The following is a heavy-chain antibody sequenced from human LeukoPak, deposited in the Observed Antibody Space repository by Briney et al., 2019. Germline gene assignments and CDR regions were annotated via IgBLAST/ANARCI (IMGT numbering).Heavy chain of an antibody. CDR2: IQEDGSVK. Sequence: GGSLRLSCAASGFTFGRYWMGWVRQAPGKGLEWVANIQEDGSVKVYVDSVKGRFTISRDNAKNSVYLQLSSLRAEDTAVYYCARTVAGTHFDYWGQGTLVTVSS. CDR1: GFTFGRYW. D-gene: IGHD6-19*01. V-gene: IGHV3-7*05. CDR3: ARTVAGTHFDY. J-gene: IGHJ4*02.